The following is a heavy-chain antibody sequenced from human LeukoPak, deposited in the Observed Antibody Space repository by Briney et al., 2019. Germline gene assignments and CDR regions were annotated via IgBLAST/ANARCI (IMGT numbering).Heavy chain of an antibody. CDR2: TNPSGGST. Sequence: ASVKVSCKASGYTFTSYYMHWVRQAPGQGLEWMGITNPSGGSTSYAQKFQGRVTMTRDTSTSTVYMELSSLRSEDTAVYYCARDLRGRDFDYWGQGTLVTVSS. J-gene: IGHJ4*02. D-gene: IGHD3-10*01. CDR3: ARDLRGRDFDY. CDR1: GYTFTSYY. V-gene: IGHV1-46*01.